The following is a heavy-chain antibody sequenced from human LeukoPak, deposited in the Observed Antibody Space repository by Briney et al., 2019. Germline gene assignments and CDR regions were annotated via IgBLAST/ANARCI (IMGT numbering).Heavy chain of an antibody. CDR2: INPNSGGT. CDR3: ARDDRADFWSGYYFPGNYYYGMDV. V-gene: IGHV1-2*02. Sequence: ASVKVSCKASGYTFTGYYMHWVRQAPGQGLEWMGWINPNSGGTNYAQKFQGRVTMTRDTSISTAYMELSRLRSDDTAVYYCARDDRADFWSGYYFPGNYYYGMDVWGQGTTVTVSS. CDR1: GYTFTGYY. J-gene: IGHJ6*02. D-gene: IGHD3-3*01.